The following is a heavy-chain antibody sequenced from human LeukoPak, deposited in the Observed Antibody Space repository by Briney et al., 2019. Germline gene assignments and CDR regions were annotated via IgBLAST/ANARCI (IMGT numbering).Heavy chain of an antibody. CDR1: GFTFSSYT. Sequence: GGSLRLSCTASGFTFSSYTMHWIRQAPGKGLEWVSSISGSNSYIFYADSVKGRFTVSRDNAKDSLYLQMDSLRAEDTAVYYCARALTTLTYEGYWGQGTLVTVSS. J-gene: IGHJ4*02. CDR3: ARALTTLTYEGY. D-gene: IGHD1-1*01. V-gene: IGHV3-21*01. CDR2: ISGSNSYI.